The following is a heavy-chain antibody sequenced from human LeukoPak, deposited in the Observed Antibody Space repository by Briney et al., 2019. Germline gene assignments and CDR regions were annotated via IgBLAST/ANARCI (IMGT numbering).Heavy chain of an antibody. CDR3: ARSGSYYVDWFDP. CDR1: GGSFSGYY. Sequence: PSETLSLTCAVYGGSFSGYYWSWIRQPPGKGLEWIGYIYYSGSTYYNPSLKSRVTISVDTSKNQLSLKLSSVTAADTAVYYCARSGSYYVDWFDPWGQGTLVTVSS. CDR2: IYYSGST. V-gene: IGHV4-34*09. D-gene: IGHD1-26*01. J-gene: IGHJ5*02.